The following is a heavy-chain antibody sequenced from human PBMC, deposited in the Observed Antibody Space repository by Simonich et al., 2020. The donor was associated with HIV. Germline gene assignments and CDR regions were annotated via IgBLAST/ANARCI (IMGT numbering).Heavy chain of an antibody. J-gene: IGHJ4*02. V-gene: IGHV3-30*07. CDR3: ASGGSISSVWADDY. CDR2: ISYDGSNK. D-gene: IGHD3-16*01. Sequence: QVQLVESGGGVVQPGRSLRLSCAASGFTFSSYAMHGVRQAARKGPEWVAVISYDGSNKYYADSVKGRFTISRDNSKNTRFLQMNSLRAEDTAVYYCASGGSISSVWADDYWGQGTLVTVSS. CDR1: GFTFSSYA.